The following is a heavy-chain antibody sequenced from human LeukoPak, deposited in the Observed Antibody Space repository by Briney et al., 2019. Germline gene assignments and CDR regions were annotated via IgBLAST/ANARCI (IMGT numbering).Heavy chain of an antibody. J-gene: IGHJ4*02. D-gene: IGHD5-18*01. Sequence: SETLSLTCTVSGGSISSSSYYWGWIRQPPGKGLEWIGEINHSGSTYYNPSLKSRVTMSVDTSKNQFSLKLTSVTAADTAVFYCAVRGYTYGRPFDYWGQGSLVTVSA. CDR3: AVRGYTYGRPFDY. CDR2: INHSGST. CDR1: GGSISSSSYY. V-gene: IGHV4-39*07.